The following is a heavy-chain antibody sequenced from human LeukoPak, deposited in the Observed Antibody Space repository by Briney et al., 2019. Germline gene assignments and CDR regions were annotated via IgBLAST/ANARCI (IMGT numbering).Heavy chain of an antibody. Sequence: ASVKVSCKASGYTFTSFGISWVRQAPGQGLEWMGWISAYNGDTNYAQKFQGRVTMTTDTSTSTAYMELRSLRSDDTAVYYCATYSRRYFDYWGQGTLVTVSS. CDR1: GYTFTSFG. CDR3: ATYSRRYFDY. V-gene: IGHV1-18*01. CDR2: ISAYNGDT. J-gene: IGHJ4*02. D-gene: IGHD2-21*01.